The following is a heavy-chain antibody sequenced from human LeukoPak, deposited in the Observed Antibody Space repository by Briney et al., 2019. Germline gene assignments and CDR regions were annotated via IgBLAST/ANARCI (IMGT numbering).Heavy chain of an antibody. Sequence: PSETLSLTCTVSGGSMSSSNWWCLVRQPPGKGLEWIGEIYHSGSTNYNPSLERRVTISTDKSKNQFSLRLSSVTAADTAVYYWALDGLEHWGQGTLVTVSS. D-gene: IGHD5-24*01. J-gene: IGHJ1*01. V-gene: IGHV4-4*02. CDR1: GGSMSSSNW. CDR3: ALDGLEH. CDR2: IYHSGST.